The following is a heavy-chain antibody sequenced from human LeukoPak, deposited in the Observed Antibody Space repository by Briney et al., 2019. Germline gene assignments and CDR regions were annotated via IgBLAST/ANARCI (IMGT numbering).Heavy chain of an antibody. Sequence: PSETLSLTCTVSGASISSYYWSWIRQPPGKGLEWIGYIYYSGTTNYNPPLKSRVTISIDTSKNQFSLKLSSVTAADTAVYYCASLPLAYCGGDCSWEAYWGQGTLVTVSS. D-gene: IGHD2-21*02. CDR2: IYYSGTT. V-gene: IGHV4-59*01. J-gene: IGHJ4*02. CDR1: GASISSYY. CDR3: ASLPLAYCGGDCSWEAY.